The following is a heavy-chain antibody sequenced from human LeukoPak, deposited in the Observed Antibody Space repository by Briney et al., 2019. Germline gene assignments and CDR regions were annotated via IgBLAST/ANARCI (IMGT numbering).Heavy chain of an antibody. CDR2: IYYRGNT. D-gene: IGHD3-10*01. CDR3: ARSDGYGLVGI. CDR1: GVSISSGSNY. J-gene: IGHJ3*02. V-gene: IGHV4-39*07. Sequence: SENLSLTCSVSGVSISSGSNYWGWIRQPPGKTLEWIGSIYYRGNTYYNPSLKSRVIILIDTAKNHCSLNLSSVTAADTAVYYCARSDGYGLVGIWGQGTMVTVSS.